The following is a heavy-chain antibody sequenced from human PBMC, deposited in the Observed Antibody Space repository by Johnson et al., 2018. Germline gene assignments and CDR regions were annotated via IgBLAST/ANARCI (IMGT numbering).Heavy chain of an antibody. CDR1: GYSFSNNW. J-gene: IGHJ6*04. D-gene: IGHD1-14*01. Sequence: VQLVQSGAEVRKPGESLLISCKGSGYSFSNNWIGWVRQMPGEGLEWMGIIWPGDSDTKYSPSFQGQVTISADTSISTVYLQWGSLKASDTAMYYWADQRERGASYKGVGGKGATVTVSS. CDR3: ADQRERGASYKGV. V-gene: IGHV5-51*03. CDR2: IWPGDSDT.